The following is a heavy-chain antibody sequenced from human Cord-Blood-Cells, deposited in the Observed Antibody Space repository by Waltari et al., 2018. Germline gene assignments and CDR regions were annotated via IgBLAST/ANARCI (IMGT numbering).Heavy chain of an antibody. CDR1: GGTFSSYA. CDR2: IIPIFGTA. J-gene: IGHJ3*02. Sequence: QVQLVQSGAEVKKPGSSVKVSCKASGGTFSSYAISWVRQAPGQGLEWMGGIIPIFGTANYAQKFQGRVTITADESTSTAYMELSSLRSEDTAVYYCARSKNYDILTGYYDAFDIWGQGTMVTVSS. D-gene: IGHD3-9*01. CDR3: ARSKNYDILTGYYDAFDI. V-gene: IGHV1-69*01.